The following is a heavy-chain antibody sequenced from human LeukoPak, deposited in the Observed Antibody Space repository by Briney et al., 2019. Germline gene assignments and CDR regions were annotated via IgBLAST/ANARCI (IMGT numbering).Heavy chain of an antibody. CDR1: GFTFSSYA. J-gene: IGHJ3*02. V-gene: IGHV3-23*01. D-gene: IGHD4-17*01. CDR2: ISGSGGST. Sequence: GGSLRLSCAASGFTFSSYAMSWVRQAPGKGLEWVSAISGSGGSTYYADSVKGRFTISRDNSKNTLYLQMNSLRAEDTAVYYCAKESEYGDYLFNAFDIWGQGTMVTVSS. CDR3: AKESEYGDYLFNAFDI.